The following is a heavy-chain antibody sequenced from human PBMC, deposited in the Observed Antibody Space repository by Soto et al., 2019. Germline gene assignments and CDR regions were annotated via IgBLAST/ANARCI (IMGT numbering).Heavy chain of an antibody. D-gene: IGHD3-10*01. CDR1: GYTFTAYP. Sequence: QVHLVQSGAEVKKPGASVKVSCKASGYTFTAYPMHWVRQAPGQRLEWMGWINAANGDTRYSQKFHDRVTFTRDTSATTVYMELSSLTSEDTSVYYCARKDYYGAGVYYFDHWGQGTLVIVSS. CDR2: INAANGDT. V-gene: IGHV1-3*01. J-gene: IGHJ4*02. CDR3: ARKDYYGAGVYYFDH.